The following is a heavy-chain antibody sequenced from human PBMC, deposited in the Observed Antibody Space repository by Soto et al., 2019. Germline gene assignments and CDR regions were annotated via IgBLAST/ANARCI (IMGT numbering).Heavy chain of an antibody. CDR3: ARVVLGTIREWPAYFDS. Sequence: TLSLTCAVSGGSISSSNWWSWVRQPPGKGLEWIGEIYHSGSTNYNPSLKSRVTISVDKSKNQFSLKLSYVTAADTAVYYCARVVLGTIREWPAYFDSCGQGTLVTVSS. CDR1: GGSISSSNW. CDR2: IYHSGST. D-gene: IGHD3-3*01. J-gene: IGHJ4*02. V-gene: IGHV4-4*02.